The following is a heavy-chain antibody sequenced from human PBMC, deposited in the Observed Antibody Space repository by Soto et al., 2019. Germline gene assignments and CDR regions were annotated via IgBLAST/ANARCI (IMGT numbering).Heavy chain of an antibody. CDR2: INPNSGGT. D-gene: IGHD2-8*01. CDR3: ARGYCTNGVCYVLGFDY. CDR1: GYTFTGYY. V-gene: IGHV1-2*04. Sequence: QVQLVQSGAEVKKPGASVKVSCKASGYTFTGYYMHWVRQAPGQGLEWMGWINPNSGGTNYAQKFQGWVTMTRDTSISTAYMELSRLRSDDTAVYYCARGYCTNGVCYVLGFDYWGQGTLVTVSS. J-gene: IGHJ4*02.